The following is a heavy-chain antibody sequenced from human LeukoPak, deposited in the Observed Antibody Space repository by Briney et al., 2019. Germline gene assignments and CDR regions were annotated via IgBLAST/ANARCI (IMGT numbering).Heavy chain of an antibody. D-gene: IGHD4-17*01. Sequence: SETLSLTCTVSGASISHYFWSWIRQPPGKGLESIGNIYYTGISNYNPSLKSRVTISVDTSKNQFSLKLSSVTAADTAVYYCARLSQARRVTTEYYYYMDVWGKGTTVTISS. CDR2: IYYTGIS. CDR1: GASISHYF. CDR3: ARLSQARRVTTEYYYYMDV. V-gene: IGHV4-59*12. J-gene: IGHJ6*03.